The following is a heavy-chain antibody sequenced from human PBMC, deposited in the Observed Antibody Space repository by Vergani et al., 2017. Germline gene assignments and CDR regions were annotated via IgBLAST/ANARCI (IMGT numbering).Heavy chain of an antibody. CDR1: GGTFSSYA. CDR3: ARGVLDSKYRHNWFGP. CDR2: IISIFGTA. Sequence: QVQLVQSGAEVKKPGSSVKVSCKASGGTFSSYAISWVRQAPGQGLEWMGRIISIFGTANYAQKFQGRVTITADESTSTAYIELSSLSSEDTAVYYCARGVLDSKYRHNWFGPWGQGTVVTVSS. V-gene: IGHV1-69*13. D-gene: IGHD3/OR15-3a*01. J-gene: IGHJ5*02.